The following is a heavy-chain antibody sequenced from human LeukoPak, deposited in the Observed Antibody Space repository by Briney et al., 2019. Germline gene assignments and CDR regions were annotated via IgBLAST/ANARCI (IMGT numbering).Heavy chain of an antibody. V-gene: IGHV3-20*04. CDR1: GFTFDDYG. J-gene: IGHJ4*02. CDR3: ARDDDYGDYNFDY. CDR2: INWNGGST. D-gene: IGHD4-17*01. Sequence: GGSLRLSCAASGFTFDDYGMSWVRQAPGKGLEWVSGINWNGGSTGYADSVKGRFTISRDNAKKSVYLQMNSLRAEDTAVYYCARDDDYGDYNFDYWGQGTLVTVSS.